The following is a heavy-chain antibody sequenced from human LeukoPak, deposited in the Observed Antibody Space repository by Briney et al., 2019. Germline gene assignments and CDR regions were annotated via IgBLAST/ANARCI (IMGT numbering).Heavy chain of an antibody. CDR1: GLSFSSYW. CDR2: IKQDGSEK. J-gene: IGHJ4*02. V-gene: IGHV3-7*01. D-gene: IGHD1-26*01. CDR3: ARAKWNFDY. Sequence: GGSLRLSCAASGLSFSSYWMSWVRQAPGKGLEWVANIKQDGSEKYYVDSVKGRFTISRDNAKNSLYLQMNSLRAEDTAVYYCARAKWNFDYWGQGTLVTVSS.